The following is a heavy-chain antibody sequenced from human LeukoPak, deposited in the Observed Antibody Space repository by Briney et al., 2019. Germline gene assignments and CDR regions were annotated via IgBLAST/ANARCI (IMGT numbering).Heavy chain of an antibody. D-gene: IGHD3-10*01. J-gene: IGHJ3*02. Sequence: SETLSLTCIVSGGSISSGSYYWGWIRQPPGKGLEWIASIYYGGSTYYNPSLKSRVTISVDTSRNQISLKLSSVTAADTAVYYCARTKYYYGSGDVDAFDIWGQGTKVTVSS. CDR1: GGSISSGSYY. CDR3: ARTKYYYGSGDVDAFDI. V-gene: IGHV4-39*01. CDR2: IYYGGST.